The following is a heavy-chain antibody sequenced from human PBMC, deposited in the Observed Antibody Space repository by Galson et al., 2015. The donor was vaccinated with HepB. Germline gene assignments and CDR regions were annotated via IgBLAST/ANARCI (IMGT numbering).Heavy chain of an antibody. V-gene: IGHV3-73*01. D-gene: IGHD6-13*01. Sequence: SLRLSCAASGFSFTGSAIHWVRQASGKGPEWVGRIRSKASDYATAYAASLKGRFTISRDDSKNPAYLHMNSLKTEDTAVYYCLRLGDLSGYSSSWGQGTLVTVSS. J-gene: IGHJ4*02. CDR3: LRLGDLSGYSSS. CDR1: GFSFTGSA. CDR2: IRSKASDYAT.